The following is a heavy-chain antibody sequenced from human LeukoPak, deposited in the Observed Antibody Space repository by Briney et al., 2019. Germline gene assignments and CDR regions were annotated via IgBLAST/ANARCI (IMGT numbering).Heavy chain of an antibody. V-gene: IGHV3-74*01. J-gene: IGHJ4*02. CDR1: GFTFSSYW. Sequence: PGGSLRLSCAASGFTFSSYWMHWVRQAPGKGLVGVSRIHSDGSSTNYADSVKGRFTIYRDNAKNTLYLQMNSLRAEDTAVYYCARGGSTWLGYWGQGTLVTVSS. CDR2: IHSDGSST. CDR3: ARGGSTWLGY. D-gene: IGHD5/OR15-5a*01.